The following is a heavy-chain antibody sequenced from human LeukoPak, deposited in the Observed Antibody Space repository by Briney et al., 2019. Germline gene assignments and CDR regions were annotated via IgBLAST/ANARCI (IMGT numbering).Heavy chain of an antibody. Sequence: GGSLRLSCAASGFTFSSYAMHWVRQAPGKGLEWVAVISYGGGNNYYADSVKGRFTISRDNSNNTLHLQMNSPRAEDTAVYYCARGLLQYPDYWGQGTLVTVSS. CDR2: ISYGGGNN. V-gene: IGHV3-30-3*01. CDR1: GFTFSSYA. CDR3: ARGLLQYPDY. J-gene: IGHJ4*02. D-gene: IGHD4-11*01.